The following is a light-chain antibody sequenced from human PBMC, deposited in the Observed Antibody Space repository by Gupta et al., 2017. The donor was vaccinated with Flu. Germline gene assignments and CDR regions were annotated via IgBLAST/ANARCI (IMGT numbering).Light chain of an antibody. Sequence: GTLSLSPGESAALSCRASQSISISHLGWYQQKPGQAPRLLIYGTSNRAPGIPDRFSGSGSGTDFGLTISRLQPEDFAVYYCQQDDNSPWTFGQGTKVEI. CDR1: QSISISH. V-gene: IGKV3-20*01. J-gene: IGKJ1*01. CDR3: QQDDNSPWT. CDR2: GTS.